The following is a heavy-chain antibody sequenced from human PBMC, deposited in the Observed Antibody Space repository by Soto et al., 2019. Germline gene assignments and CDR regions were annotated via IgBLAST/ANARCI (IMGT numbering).Heavy chain of an antibody. CDR1: GFTFSSYW. CDR2: INSDGSST. Sequence: GGSLRLSCAASGFTFSSYWMHWVRQAPGKGLVWVSRINSDGSSTSYADSVKGRFTISRDNAKNTLYLQMNSLRAEDTAVYYCARVTEYQLLWAPFDYWGQGTLVTVSS. D-gene: IGHD2-2*01. CDR3: ARVTEYQLLWAPFDY. V-gene: IGHV3-74*01. J-gene: IGHJ4*02.